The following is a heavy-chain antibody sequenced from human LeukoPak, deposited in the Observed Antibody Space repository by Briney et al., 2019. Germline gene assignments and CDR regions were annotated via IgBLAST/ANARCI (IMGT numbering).Heavy chain of an antibody. CDR3: AKSRSGSGYYYPPGYFDY. J-gene: IGHJ4*02. D-gene: IGHD3-22*01. Sequence: PGGSLRLSCAASGFTFSSYAMSWVRQAPGKGLEWVSAISGSGGSTYYADSVKGRFTISRDNSKNTLYLQMNSLRAEDTAVYYCAKSRSGSGYYYPPGYFDYWGQGTLVTVSS. CDR2: ISGSGGST. CDR1: GFTFSSYA. V-gene: IGHV3-23*01.